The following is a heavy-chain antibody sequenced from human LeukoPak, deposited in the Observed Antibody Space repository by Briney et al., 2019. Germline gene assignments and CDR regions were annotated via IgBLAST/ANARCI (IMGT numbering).Heavy chain of an antibody. CDR1: GGSISSSSYY. V-gene: IGHV4-39*01. Sequence: SETLSLTCTVSGGSISSSSYYWGWIRQPPGKGLEWIGSIYYSGSTYYNPSLKSRVTISVDTSKNQFSLKLSSVTAADTAVYCCARHNPQTTVTSLDYWGQGTLVTVSS. D-gene: IGHD4-17*01. CDR3: ARHNPQTTVTSLDY. CDR2: IYYSGST. J-gene: IGHJ4*02.